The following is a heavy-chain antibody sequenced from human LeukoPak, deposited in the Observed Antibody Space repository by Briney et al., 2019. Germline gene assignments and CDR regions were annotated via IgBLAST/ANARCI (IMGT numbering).Heavy chain of an antibody. CDR2: INPSGGST. CDR1: GYTFTSYY. CDR3: ARDKGRTSPHWGMDV. J-gene: IGHJ6*04. D-gene: IGHD2-2*01. V-gene: IGHV1-46*01. Sequence: GASVKVSCKASGYTFTSYYMHWVRQAPGQGLEWMGIINPSGGSTSYAQKFQGRVTMTRDTSTSTVYMELSSLGSEDTAVYYCARDKGRTSPHWGMDVWGKGTTVTVSS.